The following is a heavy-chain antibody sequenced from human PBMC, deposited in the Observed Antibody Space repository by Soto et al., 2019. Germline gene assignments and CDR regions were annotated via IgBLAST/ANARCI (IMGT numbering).Heavy chain of an antibody. D-gene: IGHD3-22*01. CDR3: AALLYYYDSSGPTDNWFDP. CDR2: IVVGSGNT. V-gene: IGHV1-58*01. Sequence: SVKISCKASGFTFTSSAVQWVRQARGQRLEWIGWIVVGSGNTNYAQKFQERVTITRDMSTSTAYMELSSLRSEDTAVYYCAALLYYYDSSGPTDNWFDPWGQGTLVTVSS. J-gene: IGHJ5*02. CDR1: GFTFTSSA.